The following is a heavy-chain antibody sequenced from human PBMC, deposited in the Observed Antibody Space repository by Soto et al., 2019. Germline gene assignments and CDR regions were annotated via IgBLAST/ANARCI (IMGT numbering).Heavy chain of an antibody. D-gene: IGHD3-10*01. V-gene: IGHV3-48*01. J-gene: IGHJ4*02. CDR1: GFTFSRYS. CDR3: ARANYYGSPGDFDY. CDR2: ISSSSSTI. Sequence: EVQLVESGGGLVQPGGSLRLSCAASGFTFSRYSMNWVRQDPGKGLEWVSYISSSSSTIYYADYVKGRFTIARDNAKNSLYLQMNSLRAEDTAVYYYARANYYGSPGDFDYWGQGTLVTVSS.